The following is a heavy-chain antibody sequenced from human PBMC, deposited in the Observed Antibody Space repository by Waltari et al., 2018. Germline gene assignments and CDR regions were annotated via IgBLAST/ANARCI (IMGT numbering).Heavy chain of an antibody. CDR3: ARMGATVLKSIDF. D-gene: IGHD2-21*02. V-gene: IGHV3-7*03. CDR2: IKKDGSDQ. J-gene: IGHJ4*02. Sequence: EVQLVESGGGLVQPGGSLRLSCEGSGFTFRDYWMTWVRQAPNMGLEWVATIKKDGSDQYYVDHVKGRFTISRDNAKNSVHLRMDSLRAEDTAFYYCARMGATVLKSIDFWGQGTLVTVSS. CDR1: GFTFRDYW.